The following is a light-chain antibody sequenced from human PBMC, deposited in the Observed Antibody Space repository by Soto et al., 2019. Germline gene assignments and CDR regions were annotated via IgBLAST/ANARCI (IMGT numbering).Light chain of an antibody. CDR3: HQYGDSPQT. CDR2: GTS. J-gene: IGKJ1*01. Sequence: EIVLTQSPGTLSLSPGERATLSCRTSQSVTTSYLAWYQQKPGQAPRLLIYGTSNRATGIPDRFSGSGSATDFTLTISRLEPEDFGVYYCHQYGDSPQTFGQGTKVDIK. V-gene: IGKV3-20*01. CDR1: QSVTTSY.